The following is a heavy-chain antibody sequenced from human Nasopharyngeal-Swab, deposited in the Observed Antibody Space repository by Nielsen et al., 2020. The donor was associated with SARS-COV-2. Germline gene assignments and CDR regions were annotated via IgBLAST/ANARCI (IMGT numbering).Heavy chain of an antibody. Sequence: WVRQAPGHGLERMGWINTNTGNPTYAQGFTGRFVFSLDTSVSTAYLQISSLKAEDTAVYYCARDAVGATIGFFYYWGQGTLVTVSS. V-gene: IGHV7-4-1*02. CDR2: INTNTGNP. D-gene: IGHD1-26*01. CDR3: ARDAVGATIGFFYY. J-gene: IGHJ4*02.